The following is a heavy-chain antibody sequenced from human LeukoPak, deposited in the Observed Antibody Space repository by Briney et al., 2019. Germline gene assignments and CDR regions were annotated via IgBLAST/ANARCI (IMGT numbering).Heavy chain of an antibody. Sequence: KASETLSLTCAVYGGSFSGYFWSWIRQPPGKGLEWIGEINHSGSANYNPSLKSQFTISVDTSKNQFSLRLTSVTAADTAVYYCARKTVTTGVDYWGQGTLVTVSS. V-gene: IGHV4-34*01. D-gene: IGHD4-17*01. CDR2: INHSGSA. CDR1: GGSFSGYF. J-gene: IGHJ4*02. CDR3: ARKTVTTGVDY.